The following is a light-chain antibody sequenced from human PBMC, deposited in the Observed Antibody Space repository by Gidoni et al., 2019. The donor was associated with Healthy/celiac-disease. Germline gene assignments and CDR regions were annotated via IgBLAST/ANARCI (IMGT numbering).Light chain of an antibody. V-gene: IGKV3-20*01. J-gene: IGKJ4*01. CDR1: QSVSSSY. CDR3: QQYGSSPST. CDR2: GAS. Sequence: IVLTQSPGTLSLSPGERATLSCRASQSVSSSYLAWYQQTPGQAPRLLIDGASSRATGIPDSFSGSGAGTDFTRTISRLEPEDFAVYYCQQYGSSPSTFGGGTKVEIK.